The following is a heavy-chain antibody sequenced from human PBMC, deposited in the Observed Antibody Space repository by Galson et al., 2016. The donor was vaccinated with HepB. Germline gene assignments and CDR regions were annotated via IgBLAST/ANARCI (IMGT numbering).Heavy chain of an antibody. V-gene: IGHV3-66*01. Sequence: SLRLSCAASGIDAKTNYMSWVRQAPGKGLEWVLVLQSTGISNYADSVTGRFTISRDISRNTLSLQMNNLRTDDTGVYYCARVFPSGYRSPFHAYDVWGQGTLVTVS. D-gene: IGHD5-12*01. CDR1: GIDAKTNY. J-gene: IGHJ3*01. CDR3: ARVFPSGYRSPFHAYDV. CDR2: LQSTGIS.